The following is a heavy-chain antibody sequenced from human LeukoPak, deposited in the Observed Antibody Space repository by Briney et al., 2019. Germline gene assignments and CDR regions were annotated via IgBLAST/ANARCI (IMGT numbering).Heavy chain of an antibody. V-gene: IGHV3-23*01. Sequence: GGSLRLSCAASGFTFSSYWMSWVRQAPGKGLEWVSAISGSGGSTYYADSVKGRFTISRDNSKNTLYLQMNSLRAEDTAVYCCATDPVYSSSSGWGQGTLVTVSS. D-gene: IGHD6-6*01. CDR3: ATDPVYSSSSG. CDR1: GFTFSSYW. CDR2: ISGSGGST. J-gene: IGHJ4*02.